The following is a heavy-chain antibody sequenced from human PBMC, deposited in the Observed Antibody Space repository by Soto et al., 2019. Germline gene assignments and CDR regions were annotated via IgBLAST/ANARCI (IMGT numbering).Heavy chain of an antibody. Sequence: PGGSLRLSCGASGFNFNIYAMNWVRRAPGKGLEWVSGINGGGGSTYYADSMKGRFTISRDNSKNTLYLQVNSLRADDTAVYYCVKDEVTGNSFLHPHYSGMDVWGQGTTVTVSS. CDR2: INGGGGST. CDR3: VKDEVTGNSFLHPHYSGMDV. J-gene: IGHJ6*02. CDR1: GFNFNIYA. V-gene: IGHV3-23*01. D-gene: IGHD5-18*01.